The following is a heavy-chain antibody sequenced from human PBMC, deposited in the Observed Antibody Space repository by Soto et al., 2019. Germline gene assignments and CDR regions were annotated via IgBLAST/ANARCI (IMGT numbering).Heavy chain of an antibody. V-gene: IGHV4-31*11. CDR1: GGSISSGGSY. D-gene: IGHD3-3*01. Sequence: QVQLQESGPGLVKPSQTQSRTCAVSGGSISSGGSYWSWIRQHPGKGLEWIGYIYYSGSTYYNPSLKSRVTISIDTSKNQFSLTLSSVTVADTAVYYCARDTNPIFDTWGQGILVTVSS. CDR3: ARDTNPIFDT. CDR2: IYYSGST. J-gene: IGHJ5*02.